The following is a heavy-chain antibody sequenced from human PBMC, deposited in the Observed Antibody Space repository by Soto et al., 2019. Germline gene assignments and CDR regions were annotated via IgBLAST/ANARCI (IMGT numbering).Heavy chain of an antibody. CDR3: ARVGILYRDIAVAGPPFDD. CDR2: INAGNGNT. D-gene: IGHD6-19*01. V-gene: IGHV1-3*01. J-gene: IGHJ4*02. Sequence: ASVKVSCKASGYTFTSYAMHWVRQAPGQRLEWMGWINAGNGNTKYSQKFQGRVTITRDTSASTAYMELSSLRSEDTAVYYCARVGILYRDIAVAGPPFDDWGQGTLVTVSS. CDR1: GYTFTSYA.